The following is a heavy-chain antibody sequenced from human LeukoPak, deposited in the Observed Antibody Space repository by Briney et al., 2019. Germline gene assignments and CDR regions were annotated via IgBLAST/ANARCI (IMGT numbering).Heavy chain of an antibody. J-gene: IGHJ4*02. Sequence: ASVKVSCKASGYTFTGYYMHWVRQAPGQGLEWMGIISPSGDYTTYAQKLQGRLTVTRDTSTSTVYMELSSLRSEDTAMYYRARDGGRYSADYWGQGTLVTVSS. D-gene: IGHD1-26*01. V-gene: IGHV1-46*04. CDR1: GYTFTGYY. CDR2: ISPSGDYT. CDR3: ARDGGRYSADY.